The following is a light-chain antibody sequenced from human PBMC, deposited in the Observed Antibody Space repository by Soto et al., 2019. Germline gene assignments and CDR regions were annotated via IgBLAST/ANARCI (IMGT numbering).Light chain of an antibody. CDR1: SSDVGGYNY. CDR3: SSYTSSSTYV. CDR2: DVS. Sequence: SVLTQPAYVSGSPGQSITISCNGTSSDVGGYNYVSWYQQHPGKAPKLMIYDVSNRPSGVSNRFSGSKSGNTASLTISGLQAEDEADYYCSSYTSSSTYVFGTGTKVTVL. J-gene: IGLJ1*01. V-gene: IGLV2-14*01.